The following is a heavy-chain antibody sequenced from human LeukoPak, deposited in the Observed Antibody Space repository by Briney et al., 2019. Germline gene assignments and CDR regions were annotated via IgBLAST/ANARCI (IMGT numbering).Heavy chain of an antibody. J-gene: IGHJ3*02. D-gene: IGHD6-6*01. CDR2: ISTDGSST. CDR3: VREYSSSSGRAFDI. V-gene: IGHV3-74*01. CDR1: GFTFSSYW. Sequence: QTGGSLRLSCAASGFTFSSYWMHWVRQAPGKGLVWVSRISTDGSSTNSADSVKGRFTISRDNAKNTLYLQMNSLRAEDTAVYYCVREYSSSSGRAFDIWGQGTMVTVSP.